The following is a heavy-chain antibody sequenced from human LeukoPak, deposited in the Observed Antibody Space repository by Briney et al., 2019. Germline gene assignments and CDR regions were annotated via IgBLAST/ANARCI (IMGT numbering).Heavy chain of an antibody. D-gene: IGHD3-9*01. CDR1: GFTFSSYA. Sequence: GGSLRLSCAASGFTFSSYAMHWVRQAPGKGLEYVSAISSNGGSTYYANSVKGRFTISRDNSKNTLYLQMGSLRAEDMAVYYCAYDWLSNVDYWGQGTLVTVSS. CDR3: AYDWLSNVDY. V-gene: IGHV3-64*01. CDR2: ISSNGGST. J-gene: IGHJ4*02.